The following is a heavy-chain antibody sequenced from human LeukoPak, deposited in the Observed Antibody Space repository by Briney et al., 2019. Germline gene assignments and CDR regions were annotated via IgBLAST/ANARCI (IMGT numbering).Heavy chain of an antibody. V-gene: IGHV4-38-2*02. CDR1: GYSISSGYY. Sequence: SETLSLTCTVSGYSISSGYYWGWIRQPPGKGLEWIGSIYHSGSTYYNPSLKSRVTISVDTSKNQFSLKLSSVTAADTAVYYCARSGELYSFGYFDYWGQGTLVTVSS. D-gene: IGHD5-18*01. CDR2: IYHSGST. J-gene: IGHJ4*02. CDR3: ARSGELYSFGYFDY.